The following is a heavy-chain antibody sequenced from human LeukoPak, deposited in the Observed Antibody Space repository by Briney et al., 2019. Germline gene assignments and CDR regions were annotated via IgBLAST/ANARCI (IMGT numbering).Heavy chain of an antibody. CDR1: GFTLSSYW. CDR2: INPDGGTT. Sequence: PGRSLRLSCAASGFTLSSYWMHWVRQVPGKGLVWVSRINPDGGTTTYVDSVKGRFTISRDNAKNTLYLQMNSLRAEDTAVYYCARVRVGAYDFEYWGQGTLVTVSS. CDR3: ARVRVGAYDFEY. V-gene: IGHV3-74*01. D-gene: IGHD3-10*01. J-gene: IGHJ4*02.